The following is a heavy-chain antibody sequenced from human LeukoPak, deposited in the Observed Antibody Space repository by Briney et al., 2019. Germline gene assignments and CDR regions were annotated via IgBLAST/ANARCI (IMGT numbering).Heavy chain of an antibody. V-gene: IGHV3-30*04. CDR1: GFTFSMSS. D-gene: IGHD6-13*01. Sequence: PGGSLRLSCATSGFTFSMSSMHWVRLAPGKGLEWLAGISFDGANKFSGDSVKGRFSISRDNSKNTLYLQMNSLGLDDTAVYFCARGRAGIAAAGLDYWGQGTLVTVSS. CDR2: ISFDGANK. CDR3: ARGRAGIAAAGLDY. J-gene: IGHJ4*02.